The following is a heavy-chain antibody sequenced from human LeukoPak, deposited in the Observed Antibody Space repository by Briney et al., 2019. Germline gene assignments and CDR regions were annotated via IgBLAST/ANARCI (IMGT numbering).Heavy chain of an antibody. CDR1: GFIFSGSW. J-gene: IGHJ3*02. CDR3: ARAEPPIKLRYFDWLPTRGAFDI. V-gene: IGHV3-7*01. Sequence: PGGSLRLSCAASGFIFSGSWMAWVRQAPGKGLEWLANINEDGSDKNYVESLKGRFTISRDNAKSSLYLQMNSLRVEDTAVYYCARAEPPIKLRYFDWLPTRGAFDIWGQGTMVTVSS. D-gene: IGHD3-9*01. CDR2: INEDGSDK.